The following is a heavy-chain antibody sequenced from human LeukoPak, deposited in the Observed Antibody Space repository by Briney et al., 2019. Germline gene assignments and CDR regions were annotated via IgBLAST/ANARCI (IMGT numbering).Heavy chain of an antibody. J-gene: IGHJ6*04. CDR3: ARETMVRGVTMDV. CDR1: GGSISNSNYY. V-gene: IGHV4-39*07. Sequence: SETLSLTCTVSGGSISNSNYYWGWIRQPPGKGLELIGSIYYSGRTYYNPSLKSRVTISVDTSKNQFSLKLSSVTAADTAVYYCARETMVRGVTMDVWGKGTTVTVSS. CDR2: IYYSGRT. D-gene: IGHD3-10*01.